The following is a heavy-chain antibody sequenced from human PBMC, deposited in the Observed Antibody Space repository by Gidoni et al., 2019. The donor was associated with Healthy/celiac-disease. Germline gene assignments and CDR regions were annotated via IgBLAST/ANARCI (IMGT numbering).Heavy chain of an antibody. V-gene: IGHV1-69*01. J-gene: IGHJ6*03. CDR1: GGTFSSYA. CDR2: IIPIFGTA. D-gene: IGHD2-15*01. CDR3: ARDGEDKGDMDV. Sequence: QVQLVQSGAEVKKPGSSVKVSCKASGGTFSSYAISWVRQAPGQGLEWMGGIIPIFGTAKHAQKFQGRVKITANESTSKAYMELSSLRSEDTAVYYCARDGEDKGDMDVWGKGTTVTVSS.